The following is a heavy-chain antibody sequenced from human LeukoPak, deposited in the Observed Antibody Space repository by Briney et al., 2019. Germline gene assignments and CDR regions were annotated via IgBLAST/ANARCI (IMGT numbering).Heavy chain of an antibody. CDR1: GYTISSGYY. Sequence: SETLTLTCTVSGYTISSGYYWGCLRHPPGEALECIANIFYTGSTYYSPSLKSRVTISIDTSKNKFSLKLSSVTAADTAVYYCARHVCCYDYVWGSYRYTYYFDYWGQGTLVTVSS. D-gene: IGHD3-16*02. J-gene: IGHJ4*02. V-gene: IGHV4-38-2*02. CDR3: ARHVCCYDYVWGSYRYTYYFDY. CDR2: IFYTGST.